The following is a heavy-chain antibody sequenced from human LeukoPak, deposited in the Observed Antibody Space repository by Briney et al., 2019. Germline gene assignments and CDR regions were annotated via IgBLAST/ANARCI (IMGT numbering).Heavy chain of an antibody. J-gene: IGHJ3*02. V-gene: IGHV2-5*01. CDR2: IYLHDNK. Sequence: SGPTLVKPTQTLTLTCTFSGFSLSTSGVGVGWIRQPPGNALEWLASIYLHDNKRYTPSLKSSLTITKDTSKNRVVITMNNMDTVDTATYYCAYIRILTGYSGGSDAFDIWGQGTMVTVSS. CDR1: GFSLSTSGVG. CDR3: AYIRILTGYSGGSDAFDI. D-gene: IGHD3-9*01.